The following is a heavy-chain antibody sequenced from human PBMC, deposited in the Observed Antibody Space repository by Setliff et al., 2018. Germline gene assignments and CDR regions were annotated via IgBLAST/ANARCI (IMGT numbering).Heavy chain of an antibody. CDR2: VSGSGMTR. CDR3: ARAADSYGPPRSYMDV. CDR1: GFTFRKHA. J-gene: IGHJ6*03. V-gene: IGHV3-21*01. D-gene: IGHD5-18*01. Sequence: PGGSLRLSCTASGFTFRKHALAWVRQAPGKGLQWVSSVSGSGMTRDYADSVQGRFTISRDNAKNSLYLQMNSLRAEDTAVYYCARAADSYGPPRSYMDVWGKGTTVTVSS.